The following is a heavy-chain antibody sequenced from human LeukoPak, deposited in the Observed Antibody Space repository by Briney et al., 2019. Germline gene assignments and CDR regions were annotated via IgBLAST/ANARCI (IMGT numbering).Heavy chain of an antibody. D-gene: IGHD1-26*01. CDR2: ISAYNGNT. CDR1: GYTFTSYG. CDR3: ARSPHSGSYPTYFDY. J-gene: IGHJ4*02. V-gene: IGHV1-18*01. Sequence: ASVKVSCKASGYTFTSYGISWVRQAPGQGLEWMGWISAYNGNTNYAQKLQGRVTMTTDTSTSTAYMELRSLRSDDTAMYYCARSPHSGSYPTYFDYWGQGTLVTVSS.